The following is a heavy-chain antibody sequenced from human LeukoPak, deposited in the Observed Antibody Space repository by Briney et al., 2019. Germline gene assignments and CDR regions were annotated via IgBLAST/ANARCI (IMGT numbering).Heavy chain of an antibody. J-gene: IGHJ3*02. Sequence: PGGSLRLSCAASGFTFSSYAMHWVRQAPGKGLEYVSAISSNGGSTYYANSVKGRFTISRDNSKNTLYLQMGSLRAEDMAVYYCARAYYYGSGSYAFDIWGQGTMVTVSS. V-gene: IGHV3-64*01. CDR1: GFTFSSYA. CDR2: ISSNGGST. CDR3: ARAYYYGSGSYAFDI. D-gene: IGHD3-10*01.